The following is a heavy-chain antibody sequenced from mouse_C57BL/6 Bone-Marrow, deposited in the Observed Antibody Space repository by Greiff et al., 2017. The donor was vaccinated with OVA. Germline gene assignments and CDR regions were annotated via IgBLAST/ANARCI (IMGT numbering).Heavy chain of an antibody. Sequence: EVKVVESGGGLVKPGGSLKLSCAASGFTFSDYGMHWVRQAPEKGLEWVAYISSGSSTINYADTVKGRFTISRDNTKNTLFLQMTSLRSEDTAMYDCARYGYGSSDWYFDVWGTGTTVTVSS. CDR2: ISSGSSTI. CDR1: GFTFSDYG. J-gene: IGHJ1*03. V-gene: IGHV5-17*01. D-gene: IGHD1-1*01. CDR3: ARYGYGSSDWYFDV.